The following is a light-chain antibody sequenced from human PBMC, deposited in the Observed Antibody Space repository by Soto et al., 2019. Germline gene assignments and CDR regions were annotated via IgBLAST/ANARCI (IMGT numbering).Light chain of an antibody. CDR3: QQYGSSPLT. CDR2: GAS. V-gene: IGKV3-20*01. Sequence: EIVLTQSPGTLSLSPGQRATLSCRASQSVSSSYLAWYQQKPGQAPRLLIYGASSRATGIPDRLSGSGSGTHFTLTISTLEPEDFAVYYCQQYGSSPLTFGQGTR. CDR1: QSVSSSY. J-gene: IGKJ5*01.